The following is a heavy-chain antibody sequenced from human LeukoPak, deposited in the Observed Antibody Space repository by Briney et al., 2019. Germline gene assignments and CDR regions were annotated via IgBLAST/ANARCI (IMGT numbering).Heavy chain of an antibody. D-gene: IGHD4-23*01. CDR2: INPNSGGT. J-gene: IGHJ6*02. CDR1: GYTFTGYY. Sequence: ASVKVSCKASGYTFTGYYMHWVRQAPGQGLEWMGWINPNSGGTNYAQKFQGRVTMTRDTSISTAYMELSRLRSDDTAVYYCARVYGGLYYYYGMDVWGQGTTVTVSS. V-gene: IGHV1-2*02. CDR3: ARVYGGLYYYYGMDV.